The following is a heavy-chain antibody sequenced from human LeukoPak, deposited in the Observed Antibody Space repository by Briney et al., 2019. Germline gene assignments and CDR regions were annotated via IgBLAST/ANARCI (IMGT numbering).Heavy chain of an antibody. D-gene: IGHD5-12*01. V-gene: IGHV4-31*03. CDR2: IYYSGST. CDR3: ARDRSGYPDY. J-gene: IGHJ4*02. Sequence: SQTLSLTCTVSGGSISSGGYYWSWIRQHPGKGLEWIGYIYYSGSTYYNPSLKSRVTISVDTSKNQFSLKLSSVTAADTAVYYCARDRSGYPDYWGQGTLVTVSS. CDR1: GGSISSGGYY.